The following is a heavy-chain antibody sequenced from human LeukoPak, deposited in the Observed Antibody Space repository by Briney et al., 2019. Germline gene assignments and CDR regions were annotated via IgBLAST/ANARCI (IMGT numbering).Heavy chain of an antibody. D-gene: IGHD5-24*01. CDR1: GGSISSYY. CDR3: ARAHAERWLQPYFDY. V-gene: IGHV4-59*01. Sequence: SETLSLTCTVSGGSISSYYWSWIRRPPGKGLEWIGYIYYSGGTNYNPSPKSRVTISVDTSKNQFSLKLSSVTAADTAVYYCARAHAERWLQPYFDYWGQGTLVTVSS. J-gene: IGHJ4*02. CDR2: IYYSGGT.